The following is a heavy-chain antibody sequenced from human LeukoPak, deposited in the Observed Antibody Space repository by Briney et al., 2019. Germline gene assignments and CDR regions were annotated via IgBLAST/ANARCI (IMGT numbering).Heavy chain of an antibody. J-gene: IGHJ6*03. Sequence: SETLSLTCAVYGGSFSGYYWSWIRQPPGKGLEWIGEIRHSGSTNYNPSLKSRVTISVDTSKNQFSLKLSSVTAADTAVYYCATGAAATPYYYYYYYMDVWGKGTTVTVSS. V-gene: IGHV4-34*01. D-gene: IGHD6-13*01. CDR3: ATGAAATPYYYYYYYMDV. CDR2: IRHSGST. CDR1: GGSFSGYY.